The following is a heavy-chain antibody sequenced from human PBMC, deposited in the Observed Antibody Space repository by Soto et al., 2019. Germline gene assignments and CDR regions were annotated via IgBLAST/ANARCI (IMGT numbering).Heavy chain of an antibody. J-gene: IGHJ4*02. V-gene: IGHV5-51*01. Sequence: EVQLVQSGAEVKKPGESLKISCKGSGYRYTNYWFGWLRQMPGKGLEWMGIIFPGDSDTRYSPSFQGQVTISADKSINTAYLQWSSLKASDTAMYYCARRTRFSGLTGGEFDYWGQGTLVTVSS. D-gene: IGHD2-8*02. CDR2: IFPGDSDT. CDR3: ARRTRFSGLTGGEFDY. CDR1: GYRYTNYW.